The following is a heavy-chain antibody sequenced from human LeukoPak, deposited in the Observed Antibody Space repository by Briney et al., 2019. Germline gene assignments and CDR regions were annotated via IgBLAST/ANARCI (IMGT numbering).Heavy chain of an antibody. Sequence: SGGSLRLSCAASGFTVSSNYMSWVRQAPGKGLEWVSVIYSGGSTYYANSVKGRFTISRDNSKNTLFLQMNSLRAEDTAVYYCARGGYYGSGSFDYWGQGTLITVSS. V-gene: IGHV3-53*01. CDR1: GFTVSSNY. CDR2: IYSGGST. J-gene: IGHJ4*02. D-gene: IGHD3-10*01. CDR3: ARGGYYGSGSFDY.